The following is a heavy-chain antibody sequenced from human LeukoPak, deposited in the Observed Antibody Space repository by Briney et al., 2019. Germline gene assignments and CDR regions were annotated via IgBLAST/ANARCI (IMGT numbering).Heavy chain of an antibody. CDR1: GGTFSSYA. CDR3: ERVGADFDFWSGYYKRGRWFDP. Sequence: GASVKVSCKASGGTFSSYAISWVRQAPGQGLEWMGWIIPIFGTANYAKTLQGRVTITTDKSTSSAYMEVSSLRSEETAVYYCERVGADFDFWSGYYKRGRWFDPWGQGTLVSVSS. CDR2: IIPIFGTA. D-gene: IGHD3-3*01. V-gene: IGHV1-69*05. J-gene: IGHJ5*02.